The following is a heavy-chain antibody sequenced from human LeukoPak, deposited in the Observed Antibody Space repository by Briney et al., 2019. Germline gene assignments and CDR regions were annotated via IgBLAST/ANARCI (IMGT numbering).Heavy chain of an antibody. V-gene: IGHV3-30*04. CDR3: ARDPTPRYCSGGSCYTRYGMDV. J-gene: IGHJ6*02. D-gene: IGHD2-15*01. Sequence: PGWSLRLSCAASGFTFSSYAMHWLRQAPGKGLEWVAVISYDGSNKYYADSVKGRFTISRDNSKNTLYLQMNRLRAEDMAVYYCARDPTPRYCSGGSCYTRYGMDVWGQGTTVTVSS. CDR1: GFTFSSYA. CDR2: ISYDGSNK.